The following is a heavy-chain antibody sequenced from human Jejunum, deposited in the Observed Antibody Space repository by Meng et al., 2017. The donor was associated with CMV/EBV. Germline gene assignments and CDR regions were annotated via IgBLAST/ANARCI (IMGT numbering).Heavy chain of an antibody. CDR2: INPNSGDT. V-gene: IGHV1-2*04. Sequence: SGYTFTEYYIPWVRQAPGQGLEWMGCINPNSGDTYYGQKFQGWVTMTRDTSINTAYMELSRLKSDDTAVYYCAKGLRSGTYYNCFDPWGQGTLVTVSS. CDR3: AKGLRSGTYYNCFDP. J-gene: IGHJ5*02. CDR1: GYTFTEYY. D-gene: IGHD1-26*01.